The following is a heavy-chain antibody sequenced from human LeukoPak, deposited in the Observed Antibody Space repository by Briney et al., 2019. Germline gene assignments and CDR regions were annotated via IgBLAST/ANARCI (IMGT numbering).Heavy chain of an antibody. CDR2: ISGSGGSA. J-gene: IGHJ6*03. Sequence: PGGSLRLSCAASGFTFSSYAMSWVRQAPGKGLEWVSAISGSGGSAYYADSVKGRPTISRDNSKNTLYLQMNSLRAEDTAVYYCARVRGATLIYSYMDVWGKGTTVTVSS. CDR1: GFTFSSYA. V-gene: IGHV3-23*01. CDR3: ARVRGATLIYSYMDV. D-gene: IGHD5-24*01.